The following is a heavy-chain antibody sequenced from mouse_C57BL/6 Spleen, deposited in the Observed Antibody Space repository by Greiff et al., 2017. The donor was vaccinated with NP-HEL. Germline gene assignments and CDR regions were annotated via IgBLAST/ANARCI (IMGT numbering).Heavy chain of an antibody. V-gene: IGHV1-74*01. J-gene: IGHJ3*01. Sequence: VQLQQSGAELVKPGASVKVSCKASGYTFTSYWMHWVKQRPGQGLEWIGRIHPSDSDTNYNQKFKGKATLTVDKSSCTAYMQLSSLTSEDSAVYYCAIDDGSPAWFAYWGQGTLVTVSA. D-gene: IGHD2-3*01. CDR3: AIDDGSPAWFAY. CDR2: IHPSDSDT. CDR1: GYTFTSYW.